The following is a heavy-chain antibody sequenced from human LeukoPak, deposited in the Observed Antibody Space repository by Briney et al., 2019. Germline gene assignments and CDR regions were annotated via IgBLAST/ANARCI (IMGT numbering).Heavy chain of an antibody. CDR2: INSDGSST. V-gene: IGHV3-74*01. CDR3: ARGGAVRPDY. CDR1: GFTFSNYW. D-gene: IGHD6-6*01. Sequence: GGSLRLSCVASGFTFSNYWMHWVRQAPGKGLVWVSYINSDGSSTSYADSVKGRFTISRDNAKNTLYLQMNSLRAEDTAVYYCARGGAVRPDYWGQGTLVTVSS. J-gene: IGHJ4*02.